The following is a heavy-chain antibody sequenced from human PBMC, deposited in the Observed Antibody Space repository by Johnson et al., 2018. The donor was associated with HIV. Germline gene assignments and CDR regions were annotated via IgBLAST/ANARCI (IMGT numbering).Heavy chain of an antibody. V-gene: IGHV3-30*04. J-gene: IGHJ3*02. CDR3: ARDGRKLTYYYDSSGYDDAFDI. CDR1: GFTLTNYP. Sequence: QVQLVESGGGVVQPGRSLRLSCAASGFTLTNYPMHLVRQAPGKGLEWVAVISFDGKNKFYADSVKGRFTISRDNAKNSLYLQMNSLRAEDTAVYYCARDGRKLTYYYDSSGYDDAFDIWGQGTMVTVSS. CDR2: ISFDGKNK. D-gene: IGHD3-22*01.